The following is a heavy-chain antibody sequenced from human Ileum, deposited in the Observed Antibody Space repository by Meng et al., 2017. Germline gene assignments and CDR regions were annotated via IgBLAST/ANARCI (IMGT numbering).Heavy chain of an antibody. Sequence: QVQLQESGPGLVKPSETLALTCSASGASISSHYWTWIRQPPGKGLEYIGYIYYRGGASYNPSLRSRVTMSVDTSKNQFSLNLSSVTAADTAVYYCARLLDSSDWGWFDPWGQGTLVTVSS. J-gene: IGHJ5*02. V-gene: IGHV4-59*08. CDR3: ARLLDSSDWGWFDP. D-gene: IGHD3-22*01. CDR2: IYYRGGA. CDR1: GASISSHY.